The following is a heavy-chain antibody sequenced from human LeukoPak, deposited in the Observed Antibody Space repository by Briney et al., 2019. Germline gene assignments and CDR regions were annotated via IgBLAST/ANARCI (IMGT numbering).Heavy chain of an antibody. J-gene: IGHJ6*02. CDR2: ISVYNGNT. Sequence: ASVKVFCKASGYTFTSYGISWVRQAPGQGLEWMGWISVYNGNTNYAQKLQGRVTMTTDTSTSTAYMELRSLRSDDTAVYYCARDGPYYYDSSGRPSYYCGMDVWGQGTTVTVSS. CDR1: GYTFTSYG. V-gene: IGHV1-18*01. D-gene: IGHD3-22*01. CDR3: ARDGPYYYDSSGRPSYYCGMDV.